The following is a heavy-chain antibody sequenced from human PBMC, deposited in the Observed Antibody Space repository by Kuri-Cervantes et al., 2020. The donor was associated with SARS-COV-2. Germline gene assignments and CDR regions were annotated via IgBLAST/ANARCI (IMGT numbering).Heavy chain of an antibody. CDR1: GYTFTGYY. J-gene: IGHJ4*02. Sequence: ASVTVSCQASGYTFTGYYMHWVRQAPGQGLEWMGRINPNSGGTNYAQKFQGRVTMTRDTSISTAYMELTSLRSDDTAVFYCARSMSGGSYVLNYWGQGTPVTVSS. D-gene: IGHD3-16*01. CDR2: INPNSGGT. CDR3: ARSMSGGSYVLNY. V-gene: IGHV1-2*06.